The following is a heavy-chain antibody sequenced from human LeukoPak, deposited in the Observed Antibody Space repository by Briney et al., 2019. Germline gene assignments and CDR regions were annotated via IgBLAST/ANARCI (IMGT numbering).Heavy chain of an antibody. V-gene: IGHV4-38-2*02. CDR1: GYSISSGYY. D-gene: IGHD6-13*01. Sequence: SETLSLTCTVSGYSISSGYYWGWIRQPPGKGLEWIGSIYHSGSTYYNPSLKSRVTISVDTSKNQFSLKLSSVTAADTAVYYCARDGSSSWYGWFDPWGQGTLVTVSS. CDR2: IYHSGST. CDR3: ARDGSSSWYGWFDP. J-gene: IGHJ5*02.